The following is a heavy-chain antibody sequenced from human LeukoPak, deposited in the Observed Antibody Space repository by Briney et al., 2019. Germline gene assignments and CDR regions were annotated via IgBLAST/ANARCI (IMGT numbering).Heavy chain of an antibody. J-gene: IGHJ4*02. CDR1: GFRFSNYG. D-gene: IGHD3-3*01. CDR2: IWFDGSSS. Sequence: PGRSLRLSCAASGFRFSNYGMQWVRQAPGKGLEWVAIIWFDGSSSYHADSVEGRFTISRDNSKNTLYLQMNSLRAEDTAVYYCAREATGTGVDDYWGQGTLVTVSS. V-gene: IGHV3-33*01. CDR3: AREATGTGVDDY.